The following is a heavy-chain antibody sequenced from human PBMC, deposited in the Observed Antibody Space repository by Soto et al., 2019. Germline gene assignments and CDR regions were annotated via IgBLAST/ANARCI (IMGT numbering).Heavy chain of an antibody. J-gene: IGHJ5*02. CDR1: GGSISSAGSYS. V-gene: IGHV4-30-2*01. CDR2: IYHSGST. Sequence: QLQLQESGSGLVKPSQTLSLTCAVSGGSISSAGSYSWSWIRQPPGKGLEWIGYIYHSGSTYYNPSLKSRVIISIDRSNNQFSLKLSSVTAADTAMYYCARFYGDYENWFDPWGQGTLVTVSS. CDR3: ARFYGDYENWFDP. D-gene: IGHD4-17*01.